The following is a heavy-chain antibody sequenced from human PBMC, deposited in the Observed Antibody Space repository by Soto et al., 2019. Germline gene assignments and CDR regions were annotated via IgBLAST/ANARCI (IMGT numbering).Heavy chain of an antibody. J-gene: IGHJ6*02. CDR3: ATKTGGGWEDGMDV. Sequence: SETLSVTCPVSGGSISSSSYYWGWIRQPPGKGLEWIGSIYYSGSTYYNPSLKSRVTISVDTSKNQFSLKLSSVTAADTAVYYCATKTGGGWEDGMDVWGQGTTVTVSS. D-gene: IGHD6-19*01. CDR2: IYYSGST. CDR1: GGSISSSSYY. V-gene: IGHV4-39*01.